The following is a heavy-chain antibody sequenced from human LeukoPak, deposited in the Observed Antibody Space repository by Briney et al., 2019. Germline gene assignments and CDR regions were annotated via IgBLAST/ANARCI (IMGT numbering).Heavy chain of an antibody. CDR3: AKEGYSGSLDY. V-gene: IGHV3-9*01. CDR2: ISWNSGSI. CDR1: GFTFDDYA. J-gene: IGHJ4*02. D-gene: IGHD1-26*01. Sequence: GGSLRLSCAASGFTFDDYAMHWVRQAPGKGLEWVSGISWNSGSIGYGDSVKGRFTISRDNAKNSLYLQMNSLRAEDTALYYCAKEGYSGSLDYWGQGTLVTVSS.